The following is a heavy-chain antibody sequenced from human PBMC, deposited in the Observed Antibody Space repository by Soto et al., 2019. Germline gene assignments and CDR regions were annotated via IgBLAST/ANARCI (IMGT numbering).Heavy chain of an antibody. V-gene: IGHV3-15*07. CDR1: GFSFKDAW. J-gene: IGHJ4*02. CDR3: SSFFQLRGILFDS. Sequence: EVQLVESGGGFVESGGSLRLSCAASGFSFKDAWMTWVRQAPGKGLEWVGRIKSSTDGGTADYGAAVKGRFTMSRDDSKDTLFLHMDGMKREDTGVYYRSSFFQLRGILFDSCGQGTQFNVSS. CDR2: IKSSTDGGTA. D-gene: IGHD2-2*01.